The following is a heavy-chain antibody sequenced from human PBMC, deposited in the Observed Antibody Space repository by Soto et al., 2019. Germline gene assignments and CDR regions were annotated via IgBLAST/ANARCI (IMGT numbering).Heavy chain of an antibody. CDR3: AKGGAIVAAGTRVYLYNAMEV. Sequence: XSVKVSCKASGYTFTYYYVHWVRQAPGQGLEWMGWINPNSGDTYLAQRFQGRVTMNRDTSIGTAYMELRGLTSDDTAEYYCAKGGAIVAAGTRVYLYNAMEVWGQGTTVTV. J-gene: IGHJ6*02. D-gene: IGHD1-26*01. CDR2: INPNSGDT. V-gene: IGHV1-2*02. CDR1: GYTFTYYY.